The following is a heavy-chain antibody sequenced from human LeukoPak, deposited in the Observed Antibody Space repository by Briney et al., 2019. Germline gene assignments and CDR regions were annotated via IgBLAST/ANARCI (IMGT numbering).Heavy chain of an antibody. CDR1: GYKFTDDY. V-gene: IGHV1-2*02. Sequence: ASVKVSCKASGYKFTDDYMHWVRQAPGQGLEFMGWINPDSGFTNYAQKFKGRVTMTRDTSINTAYLEVRSLTSDDTAVYYCAPTAEAYTSWWKVWGQGTLVTVS. D-gene: IGHD3-16*01. J-gene: IGHJ4*02. CDR2: INPDSGFT. CDR3: APTAEAYTSWWKV.